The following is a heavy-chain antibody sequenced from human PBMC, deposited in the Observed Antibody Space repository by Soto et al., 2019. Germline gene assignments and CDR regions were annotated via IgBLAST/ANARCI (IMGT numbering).Heavy chain of an antibody. Sequence: QVQLVQSGAEVKKPGSSVKVSCKASGGTFSTYTVIWVRQAPGQGLEWMGRIIPMLDITNTAQSFQGRVTIPADKSTSTAYLELSTLRSDDTAIYFCTLGSWSAETFEIWGRGTMVTVSS. CDR2: IIPMLDIT. V-gene: IGHV1-69*02. J-gene: IGHJ3*02. CDR3: TLGSWSAETFEI. D-gene: IGHD6-13*01. CDR1: GGTFSTYT.